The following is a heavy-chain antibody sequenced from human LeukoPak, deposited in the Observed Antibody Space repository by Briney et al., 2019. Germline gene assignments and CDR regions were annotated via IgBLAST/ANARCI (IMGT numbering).Heavy chain of an antibody. CDR1: GYSISSGYY. D-gene: IGHD2-2*02. CDR2: IYHSGST. V-gene: IGHV4-38-2*01. CDR3: ARLDCSSTSFYSGY. J-gene: IGHJ4*02. Sequence: SETLSLTCAVSGYSISSGYYWGWIRQPPGKGLEWIGSIYHSGSTYYNPSLKSRVTISVDTSKNQFSLKLSSVTAADTAVYYCARLDCSSTSFYSGYWGQGTLATVSS.